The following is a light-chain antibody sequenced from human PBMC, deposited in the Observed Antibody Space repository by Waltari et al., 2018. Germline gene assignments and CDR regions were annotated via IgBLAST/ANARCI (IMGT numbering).Light chain of an antibody. CDR2: STN. Sequence: QTVVTQEPSLNVSPGGTVTLTCASSTGAGATHYYPNWFQQKPGQAPRALIYSTNNKHSWTPARFSGSLLGGKAALTLSGVQPEDEAEYYCLLYYGAWVFGGGTKLTVL. J-gene: IGLJ3*02. CDR3: LLYYGAWV. CDR1: TGAGATHYY. V-gene: IGLV7-43*01.